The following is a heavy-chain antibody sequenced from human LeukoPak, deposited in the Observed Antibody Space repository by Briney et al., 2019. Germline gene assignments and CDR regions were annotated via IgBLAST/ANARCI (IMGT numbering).Heavy chain of an antibody. CDR1: GFTFSSYE. Sequence: GGSLRLSCAASGFTFSSYEMNWVRQAPGKGLEGVSYISSSGSTIYYADSVKGRFTISRDNSKNTLYLQMGSLRAEDMAVYYCAREYSGSYGSYYFDYWGQGTLVTVSS. D-gene: IGHD1-26*01. J-gene: IGHJ4*02. CDR3: AREYSGSYGSYYFDY. CDR2: ISSSGSTI. V-gene: IGHV3-48*03.